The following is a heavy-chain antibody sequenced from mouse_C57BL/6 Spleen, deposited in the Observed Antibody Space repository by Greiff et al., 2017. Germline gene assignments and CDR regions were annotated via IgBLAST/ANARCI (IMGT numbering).Heavy chain of an antibody. CDR1: GFTFSSYA. CDR2: ISDGGSYT. CDR3: ARGYSAGYFDV. D-gene: IGHD2-14*01. V-gene: IGHV5-4*01. Sequence: DVQLQESGGGLVKPGGSLKLSCAASGFTFSSYAMSWVRQTPETRLEWVATISDGGSYTYYPDNVKGRFTISRDNAKNNLYLQMSHLKSEDTAMYYCARGYSAGYFDVWGTGTTVTVSS. J-gene: IGHJ1*03.